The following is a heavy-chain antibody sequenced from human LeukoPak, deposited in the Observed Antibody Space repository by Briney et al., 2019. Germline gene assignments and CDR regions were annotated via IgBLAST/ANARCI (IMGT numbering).Heavy chain of an antibody. CDR2: IQNDGSNT. D-gene: IGHD3-3*01. J-gene: IGHJ4*02. Sequence: GGSLRLSCAASGFTFSDYGMNWVRQTPGKGLEWLAFIQNDGSNTFYADSVKGRFTISRDNSKNTLYLQMTGLRVDDTAVYFCARAGKLRFLERRNNYFDYWGQGTLVTVSS. CDR3: ARAGKLRFLERRNNYFDY. CDR1: GFTFSDYG. V-gene: IGHV3-30*02.